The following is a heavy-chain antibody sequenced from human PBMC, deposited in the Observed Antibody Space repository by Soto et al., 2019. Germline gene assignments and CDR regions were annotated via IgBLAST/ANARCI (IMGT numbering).Heavy chain of an antibody. V-gene: IGHV3-13*01. Sequence: PGGSLRLSCAASGFTFSRHGMHWVRQPTGKGLEWVSSIGTAGDTYYAVSVKGRFTISRDNAKNSLSLQMNSLRAGDMAVYFCAKSQEIGTHFFDSWGQGTQVTVPS. CDR2: IGTAGDT. CDR3: AKSQEIGTHFFDS. D-gene: IGHD6-13*01. J-gene: IGHJ4*02. CDR1: GFTFSRHG.